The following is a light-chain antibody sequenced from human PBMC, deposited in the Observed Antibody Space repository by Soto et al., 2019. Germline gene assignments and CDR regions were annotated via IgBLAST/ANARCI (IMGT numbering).Light chain of an antibody. CDR3: QQYDNWPQT. CDR1: QSVSSN. J-gene: IGKJ1*01. V-gene: IGKV3-15*01. Sequence: EILMTQSPVTLSVSPGERATLSCRASQSVSSNLAWYQQKPGQAPSLLIYGAFTRATGIPARFSGTGSGTDFTLTISSLQSVDFAVYYCQQYDNWPQTFGQGTKVDIK. CDR2: GAF.